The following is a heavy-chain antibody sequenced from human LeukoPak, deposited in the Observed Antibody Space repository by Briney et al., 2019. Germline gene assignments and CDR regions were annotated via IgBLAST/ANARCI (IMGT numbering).Heavy chain of an antibody. Sequence: GGSLRLSCAASGFTFSSYAVTWVRQAPGEGLEWVSSISGSGGSTYYADSVKGRFTISRDNSKNTLFLQLNSLRAEDTAVYYCAKGDRSSTSCSLGYWGQGTLVTVSS. D-gene: IGHD2-2*01. CDR2: ISGSGGST. J-gene: IGHJ4*02. V-gene: IGHV3-23*01. CDR1: GFTFSSYA. CDR3: AKGDRSSTSCSLGY.